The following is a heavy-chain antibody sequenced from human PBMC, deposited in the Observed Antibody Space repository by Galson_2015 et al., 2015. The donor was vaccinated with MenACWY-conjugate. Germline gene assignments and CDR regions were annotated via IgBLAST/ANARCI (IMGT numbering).Heavy chain of an antibody. CDR2: IRPDGGSQ. Sequence: SLRLSCEASGYTFTAYDMHWVRQAPGKGLEWVAFIRPDGGSQYYAESVKGRFTISRDNAKNTLYVEMRGLRAEDTAVYHCAKECGGGCCEDYWGQGTLVTVSS. CDR3: AKECGGGCCEDY. J-gene: IGHJ4*02. CDR1: GYTFTAYD. V-gene: IGHV3-30*02. D-gene: IGHD2-21*02.